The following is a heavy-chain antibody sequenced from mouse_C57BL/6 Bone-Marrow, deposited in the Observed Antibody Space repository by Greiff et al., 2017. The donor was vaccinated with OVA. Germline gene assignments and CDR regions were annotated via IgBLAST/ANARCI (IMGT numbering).Heavy chain of an antibody. V-gene: IGHV1-75*01. CDR2: IFPGSGST. J-gene: IGHJ4*01. CDR3: ARDYGSSYGAMDY. Sequence: QVHVKQSGPELVKPGASVKISCKASGYTFTDYYINWVKQRPGQGLEWIGWIFPGSGSTYYNEKFKGKATLTVDKSSSTAYMLLSSLTSEDSAVYFCARDYGSSYGAMDYWGQGTSVTVSS. CDR1: GYTFTDYY. D-gene: IGHD1-1*01.